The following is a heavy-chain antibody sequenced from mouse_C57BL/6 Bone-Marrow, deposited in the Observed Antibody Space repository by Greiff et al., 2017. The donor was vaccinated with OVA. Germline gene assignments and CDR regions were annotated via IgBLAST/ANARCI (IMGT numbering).Heavy chain of an antibody. CDR2: IHPNRGST. CDR3: ARWVYAMDY. CDR1: GYTFTSYW. V-gene: IGHV1-64*01. J-gene: IGHJ4*01. Sequence: VQLQQPGAELVKPGASVTLSCKASGYTFTSYWMPWVKPRPGQGLEWIGMIHPNRGSTNYNEKFKSKAPLTVDKSSSTAYMQLSSLTSEDSAVYYCARWVYAMDYWGQGTSVTVSS.